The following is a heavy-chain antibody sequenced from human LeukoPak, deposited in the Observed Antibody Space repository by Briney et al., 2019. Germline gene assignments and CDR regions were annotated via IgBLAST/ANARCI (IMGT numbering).Heavy chain of an antibody. J-gene: IGHJ4*02. Sequence: SETLSLTCTVSGGSISSGDYYWSWIRQPPGKGLEWIGYIYYSGSTNYNPSLKSRVTISVDTSKNQFSLKLSSVTAADTAVYYCARDPSDIVATIKEGPYFDYWGQGTLVTVSS. CDR2: IYYSGST. V-gene: IGHV4-61*08. D-gene: IGHD5-12*01. CDR3: ARDPSDIVATIKEGPYFDY. CDR1: GGSISSGDYY.